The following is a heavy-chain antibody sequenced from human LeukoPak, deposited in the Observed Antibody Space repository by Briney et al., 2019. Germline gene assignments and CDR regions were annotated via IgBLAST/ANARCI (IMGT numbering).Heavy chain of an antibody. V-gene: IGHV3-7*01. D-gene: IGHD3-10*01. CDR3: ARDRDYYGSGSSYDY. Sequence: PGGSLRLSCAASGFTLSSHWMSWVRQAPGKGLEWVANIKQDGSEKYYVDSVKGRFTISRDNAKNSLYLQMNSLRAEDTAVYYCARDRDYYGSGSSYDYWGQGTLVTVSS. CDR1: GFTLSSHW. J-gene: IGHJ4*02. CDR2: IKQDGSEK.